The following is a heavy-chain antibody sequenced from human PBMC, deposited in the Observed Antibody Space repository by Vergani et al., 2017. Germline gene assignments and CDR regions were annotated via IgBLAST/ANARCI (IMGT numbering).Heavy chain of an antibody. CDR2: INPSGGST. Sequence: QVQLVQSGAEVKKPGASVKVSCKASGYTFTSYYMHWVRQAPGQGLEWMGIINPSGGSTSYAQKFQGRVTITADESTSTAYMELSSLRSEDTAVYYCATSRVTPPLYYYYGMDVWGQGTTVTVSS. CDR1: GYTFTSYY. D-gene: IGHD2-21*02. V-gene: IGHV1-46*01. CDR3: ATSRVTPPLYYYYGMDV. J-gene: IGHJ6*02.